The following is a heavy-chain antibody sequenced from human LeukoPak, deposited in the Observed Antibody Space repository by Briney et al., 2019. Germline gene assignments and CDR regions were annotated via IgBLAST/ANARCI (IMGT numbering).Heavy chain of an antibody. D-gene: IGHD3-10*01. CDR3: AKGPAVLLWFGESYFDY. CDR1: GFTFSSYA. V-gene: IGHV3-23*01. CDR2: ISGSGGST. Sequence: GGSLRLSCAASGFTFSSYAMSWVRQAPGKGLEWVSAISGSGGSTYYADSVKGRFTISRDNSKNTLYLQMNSLRAEDTAVCYCAKGPAVLLWFGESYFDYWGQGTLVTVSS. J-gene: IGHJ4*02.